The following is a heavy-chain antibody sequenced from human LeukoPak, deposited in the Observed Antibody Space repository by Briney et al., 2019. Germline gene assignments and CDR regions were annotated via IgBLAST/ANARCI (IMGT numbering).Heavy chain of an antibody. D-gene: IGHD4-17*01. J-gene: IGHJ4*02. V-gene: IGHV3-30*03. Sequence: GGSLRLSCAASGFTFSSYGMHWVRQAPGKGLEWVAVISYDGSNKYYADSVKGRFTTSRDNSKNTLYLQMNSLRAEDTAVYYCARDDYGDSRLDYWGQGTLVTVSS. CDR1: GFTFSSYG. CDR3: ARDDYGDSRLDY. CDR2: ISYDGSNK.